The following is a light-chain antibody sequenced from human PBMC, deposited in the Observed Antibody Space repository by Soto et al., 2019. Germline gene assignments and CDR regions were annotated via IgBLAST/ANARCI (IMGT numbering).Light chain of an antibody. CDR3: QPHNSYPPP. V-gene: IGKV1-16*01. CDR2: AAS. J-gene: IGKJ5*01. Sequence: QMTQSPSGLGASVGDRVTRTGRASQGISNYLAWFQQRPGKAPKSLIYAASSLQSRVPSTFRRSGSGTDSTLTISRLQPEDFATYYCQPHNSYPPPFGQGTQLET. CDR1: QGISNY.